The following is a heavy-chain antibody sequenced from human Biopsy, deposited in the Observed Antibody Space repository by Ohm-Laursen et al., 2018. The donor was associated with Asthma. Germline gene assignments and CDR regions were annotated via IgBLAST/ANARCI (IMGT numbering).Heavy chain of an antibody. CDR1: GDAMSTSGSH. J-gene: IGHJ2*01. V-gene: IGHV4-39*02. D-gene: IGHD6-6*01. Sequence: TLSLTCIVSGDAMSTSGSHWGWIRQSPGKGLEWIGSIYYSGRTYYNPSLESRVTISADTSKNHFSLKVTSVTAAGTAVYYCARAVSSSSYWYFDLWGRGDLVTVSS. CDR2: IYYSGRT. CDR3: ARAVSSSSYWYFDL.